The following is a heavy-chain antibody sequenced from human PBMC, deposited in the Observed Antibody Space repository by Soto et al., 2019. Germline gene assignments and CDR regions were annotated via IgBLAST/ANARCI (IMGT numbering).Heavy chain of an antibody. D-gene: IGHD3-3*01. CDR2: IYYSGST. CDR3: ARDRMYYDFWSGPPSGDAFDI. CDR1: GGSISSYY. V-gene: IGHV4-59*01. J-gene: IGHJ3*02. Sequence: PSETLSLTCTVSGGSISSYYWSWIRQPPGKGLEWIGYIYYSGSTNYNPSLKSRVTISVDTSKNQFSLKLSSVTAADTAVYYCARDRMYYDFWSGPPSGDAFDIWGQGTMVTVSS.